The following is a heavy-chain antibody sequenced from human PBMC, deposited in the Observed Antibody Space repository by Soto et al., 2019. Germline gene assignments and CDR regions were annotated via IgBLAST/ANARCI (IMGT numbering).Heavy chain of an antibody. D-gene: IGHD6-25*01. Sequence: EVQLEESGGGLVHPGESLRLSCRASGFPVNSHWMTWVRQAPGTGLEWVANIKPDGSGKYYVESLEGRVTITRDNAKNAVYLEIVSLRAEDSALYYCARDRGYLFDYWGLGTLVTVSS. CDR2: IKPDGSGK. CDR3: ARDRGYLFDY. V-gene: IGHV3-7*01. J-gene: IGHJ4*02. CDR1: GFPVNSHW.